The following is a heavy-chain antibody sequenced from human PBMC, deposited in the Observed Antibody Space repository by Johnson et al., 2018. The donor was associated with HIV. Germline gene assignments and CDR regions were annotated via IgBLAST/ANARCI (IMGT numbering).Heavy chain of an antibody. CDR3: AKGPREAYDAFDI. V-gene: IGHV3-30*02. CDR2: IRYAGSNI. CDR1: GFTFSTYG. Sequence: QVQLVESGGGVVQPGGSLRLSCAASGFTFSTYGMHWVRQAPGKGLEWVTFIRYAGSNIYYADSVKGRFTISRDNSKNTLYLQMNSLRAEDTAVYYCAKGPREAYDAFDIWGQGTMVTVSS. J-gene: IGHJ3*02.